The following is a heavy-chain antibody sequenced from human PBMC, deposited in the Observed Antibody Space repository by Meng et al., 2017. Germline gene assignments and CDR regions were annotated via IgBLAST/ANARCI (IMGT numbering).Heavy chain of an antibody. J-gene: IGHJ4*02. D-gene: IGHD6-13*01. CDR2: INPNSGGT. CDR3: VRDEDISAAGKLFGDY. V-gene: IGHV1-2*02. Sequence: QVQWVQSGAEVKKPRSSVKVSCKASGGTFSSYAISWVRQAPGQGLEWMGGINPNSGGTQYAQKFQGRVTMTRDTSISTTYMELSRLRSDDTAVYYCVRDEDISAAGKLFGDYWGQGTLVTVSS. CDR1: GGTFSSYA.